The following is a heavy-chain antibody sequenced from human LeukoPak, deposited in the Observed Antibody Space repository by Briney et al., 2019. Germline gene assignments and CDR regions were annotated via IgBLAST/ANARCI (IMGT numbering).Heavy chain of an antibody. V-gene: IGHV1-46*01. J-gene: IGHJ4*02. CDR1: GCTFTNYH. D-gene: IGHD2-21*02. CDR3: ARGTYCGGDCYSLGGNYYFDY. Sequence: ASVKVSCKASGCTFTNYHMHWVRQAPGQGLEWMGIINPSGGSTNYAQKFQGRVTMTRDTSTSTVYMELSSLRSEDTAVYYCARGTYCGGDCYSLGGNYYFDYWGQGTLVTVSS. CDR2: INPSGGST.